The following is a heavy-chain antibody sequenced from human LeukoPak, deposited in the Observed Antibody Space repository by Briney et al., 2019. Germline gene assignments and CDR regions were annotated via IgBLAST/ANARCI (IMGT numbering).Heavy chain of an antibody. CDR1: GFTFSSYS. CDR3: ARVLYGDPDY. V-gene: IGHV3-48*01. Sequence: GGSLRLSCAASGFTFSSYSMNWVRQPPGKGLAWVSYISSSSSTIYYADSVKGRFTISRDNAKNSLYLQMNSLRAEDTAVYYCARVLYGDPDYWGQGTLVTVSS. D-gene: IGHD4-17*01. CDR2: ISSSSSTI. J-gene: IGHJ4*02.